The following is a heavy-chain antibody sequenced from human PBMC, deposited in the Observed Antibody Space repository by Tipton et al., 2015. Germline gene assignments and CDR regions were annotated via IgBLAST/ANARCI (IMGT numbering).Heavy chain of an antibody. CDR3: ARARGRHGGLFDS. Sequence: TLSLTCTVSGGSINSYYWSWIRQPPGKGLEWIGYIFYSGSTNYNPSLKSRVTISVDTSKTQFSLKMSSVTASDTAVYYCARARGRHGGLFDSWGQGILVTVSS. CDR2: IFYSGST. V-gene: IGHV4-59*01. J-gene: IGHJ4*02. CDR1: GGSINSYY. D-gene: IGHD4-23*01.